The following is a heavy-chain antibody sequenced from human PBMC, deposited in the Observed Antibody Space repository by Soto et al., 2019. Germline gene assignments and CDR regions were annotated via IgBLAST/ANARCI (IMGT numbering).Heavy chain of an antibody. CDR2: SIPIFGTA. D-gene: IGHD5-12*01. V-gene: IGHV1-69*13. CDR3: ARGRGYSGDDHYYYFDMDV. Sequence: GASVKVSCKASGGTFNNYPITWVRQAPGEGLEWMGGSIPIFGTANYAQKFQGGVTISVDESTSTAYMELSSLRSEDTDVYYCARGRGYSGDDHYYYFDMDVWGQGTTVTVSS. J-gene: IGHJ6*02. CDR1: GGTFNNYP.